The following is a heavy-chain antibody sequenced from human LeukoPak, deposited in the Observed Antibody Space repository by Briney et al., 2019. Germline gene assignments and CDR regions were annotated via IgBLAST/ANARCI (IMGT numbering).Heavy chain of an antibody. CDR1: CCSISTYY. V-gene: IGHV4-59*08. Sequence: SETLPLTCTVSCCSISTYYWSWIRQPPGKGLEWIGYIPYSGSTNYNPSLKSRVTISLDTSKNQFALKLSSVTAADTSLYYCARSIIGTRSKFDYWGQGTLVTVSS. D-gene: IGHD1/OR15-1a*01. CDR2: IPYSGST. CDR3: ARSIIGTRSKFDY. J-gene: IGHJ4*02.